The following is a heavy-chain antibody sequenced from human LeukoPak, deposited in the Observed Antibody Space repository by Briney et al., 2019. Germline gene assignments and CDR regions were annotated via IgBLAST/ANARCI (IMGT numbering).Heavy chain of an antibody. CDR2: ISGSGGST. J-gene: IGHJ6*03. D-gene: IGHD6-19*01. CDR1: GFTFSSYA. V-gene: IGHV3-23*01. CDR3: ANAPSAYYYYYMDV. Sequence: GRSLRLSCAASGFTFSSYAMSWVRQAPGKGLEWVSAISGSGGSTYYADSVKGRFTISRDNSKNTLYLQMNSLRAEDTAVYYCANAPSAYYYYYMDVWGKGTTVTVSS.